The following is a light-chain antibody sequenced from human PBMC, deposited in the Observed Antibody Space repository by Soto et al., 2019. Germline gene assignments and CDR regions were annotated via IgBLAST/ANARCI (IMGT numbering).Light chain of an antibody. Sequence: DIVMTQSPDSLPVSLGERATINCKSSQSLLYSSNNKTYLAWYQQKPVQPPKLLIFWASTRESGIPDGFSGSGSGTDFTLTTSRLQAAGVAVYDWPQYYYTPYSFGQGTKLEIK. CDR1: QSLLYSSNNKTY. CDR2: WAS. J-gene: IGKJ2*03. CDR3: PQYYYTPYS. V-gene: IGKV4-1*01.